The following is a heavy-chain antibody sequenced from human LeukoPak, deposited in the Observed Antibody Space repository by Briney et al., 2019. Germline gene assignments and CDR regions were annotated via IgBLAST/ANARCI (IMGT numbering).Heavy chain of an antibody. Sequence: GGSLRLSCAASGFTFSSYGMHWVRQAPGKGLEWVAVISYDGSNKYYADSVKGRFTISRDNSKNTLYLQMNSLRAEDTAVYYCAKDRDAFPDGLDYWGQGTLATVSS. J-gene: IGHJ4*02. CDR1: GFTFSSYG. D-gene: IGHD5-24*01. CDR3: AKDRDAFPDGLDY. CDR2: ISYDGSNK. V-gene: IGHV3-30*18.